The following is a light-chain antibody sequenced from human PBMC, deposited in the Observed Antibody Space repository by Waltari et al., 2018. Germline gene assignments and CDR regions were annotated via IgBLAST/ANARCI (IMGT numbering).Light chain of an antibody. J-gene: IGKJ5*01. V-gene: IGKV1-9*01. CDR3: QQLKSFLFT. CDR1: HGSNSY. Sequence: DIQLTQSPSFLSASVGDRVTITCRASHGSNSYLAWYQQKPGKSPKLLIYGTSTLQSGVPSRFSGSGSGTEFTLTISSLQPEDFATYYCQQLKSFLFTFGQGTRLDIK. CDR2: GTS.